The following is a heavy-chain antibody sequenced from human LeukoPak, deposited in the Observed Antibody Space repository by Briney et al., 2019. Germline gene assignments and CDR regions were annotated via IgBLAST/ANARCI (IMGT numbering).Heavy chain of an antibody. Sequence: GGSLRLSCAASGFTFSSYAMSWVRQAPGKGLEWVSAISGSGGSTYYADSAKGRFTISRDNSKNTLYLQMNSLRAEDTAVYYCAKVMDSYSSSWYQNPYYFDYWGQGTLVTVSS. D-gene: IGHD6-13*01. CDR2: ISGSGGST. CDR3: AKVMDSYSSSWYQNPYYFDY. J-gene: IGHJ4*02. CDR1: GFTFSSYA. V-gene: IGHV3-23*01.